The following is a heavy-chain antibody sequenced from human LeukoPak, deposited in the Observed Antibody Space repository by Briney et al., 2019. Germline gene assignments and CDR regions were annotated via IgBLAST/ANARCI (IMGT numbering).Heavy chain of an antibody. CDR3: ARDHCSGGSCYDFVDY. CDR1: GFTFTGYY. D-gene: IGHD2-15*01. CDR2: INPNSGGT. V-gene: IGHV1-2*06. J-gene: IGHJ4*02. Sequence: ASVKVSCKASGFTFTGYYMHWVRQAPGQGLEWMGRINPNSGGTNYAQKFQARVTMSRDTSISTAYMELSRLRSDDTAVYYCARDHCSGGSCYDFVDYWGQGTLVTVSS.